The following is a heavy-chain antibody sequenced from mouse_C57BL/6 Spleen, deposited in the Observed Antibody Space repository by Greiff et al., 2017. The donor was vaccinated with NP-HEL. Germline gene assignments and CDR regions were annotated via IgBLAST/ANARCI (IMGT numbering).Heavy chain of an antibody. J-gene: IGHJ2*01. CDR2: INPGSGGT. CDR3: ARSRILLVDY. Sequence: VQLQQSGAELVRPGTSVKVSCKASGYAFTNYLIEWVKQRPGQGLEWIGVINPGSGGTNYNEKFKGKATLTADKSSSTAYMQLSSLTSEDSAVYFCARSRILLVDYWGQGTTLTVSS. V-gene: IGHV1-54*01. D-gene: IGHD1-1*01. CDR1: GYAFTNYL.